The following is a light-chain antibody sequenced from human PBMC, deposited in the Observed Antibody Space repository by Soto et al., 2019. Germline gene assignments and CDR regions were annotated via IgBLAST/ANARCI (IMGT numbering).Light chain of an antibody. V-gene: IGKV3-15*01. J-gene: IGKJ5*01. CDR1: QGVDSSF. CDR3: QQYNNWPPPIT. Sequence: EIVLTQSPGTLSLSPGARATLSCRASQGVDSSFLAWYQQKPGQAPRLLIYGASTRATGIPARFSGSGSGTEFTLTISSLQSEDFAVYYCQQYNNWPPPITFGQGTRLEIK. CDR2: GAS.